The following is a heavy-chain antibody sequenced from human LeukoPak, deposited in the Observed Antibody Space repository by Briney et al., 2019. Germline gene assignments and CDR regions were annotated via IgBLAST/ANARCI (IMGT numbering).Heavy chain of an antibody. D-gene: IGHD2-15*01. Sequence: GGSLRLSCAASGFTFSSYGMHWVRQAPGKGLEWVAVISYDGSNKYYADSVKGRFTISRDNSKNTLYLQMNSLRAEDTAVYYCAKLKCSGGSCYPIDAFDIWGQGTMVTVSS. V-gene: IGHV3-30*18. CDR1: GFTFSSYG. J-gene: IGHJ3*02. CDR2: ISYDGSNK. CDR3: AKLKCSGGSCYPIDAFDI.